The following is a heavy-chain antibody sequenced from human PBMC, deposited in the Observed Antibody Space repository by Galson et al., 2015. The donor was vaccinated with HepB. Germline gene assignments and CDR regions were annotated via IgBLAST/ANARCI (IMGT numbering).Heavy chain of an antibody. CDR2: ISYDGSNK. V-gene: IGHV3-30-3*01. J-gene: IGHJ6*02. CDR3: ARDVQAAAGPGGYYYYGMDV. Sequence: SLRLSCAASGFTFSSYAMHWVRQAPGKGLEWVAVISYDGSNKYYADSVKGRFTISRDNSKNTLYLQMNSLRAEDTAVYYRARDVQAAAGPGGYYYYGMDVWGQGTTVTVSS. D-gene: IGHD6-13*01. CDR1: GFTFSSYA.